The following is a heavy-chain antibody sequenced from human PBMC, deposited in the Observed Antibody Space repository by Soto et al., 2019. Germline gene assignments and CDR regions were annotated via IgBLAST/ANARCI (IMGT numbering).Heavy chain of an antibody. CDR2: IYHSGST. Sequence: QLQLQESGSGLVKPSQTLSLTCAVSGGSISSGGYSWSWIRQPPGKGLEWIGYIYHSGSTYYNPSLKSRVTISVDRSKNQFTLKLSSVTAADTAVYYCARDLRGSEPYYYYGMDVWGQGTTVTVSS. D-gene: IGHD3-10*01. J-gene: IGHJ6*02. CDR1: GGSISSGGYS. CDR3: ARDLRGSEPYYYYGMDV. V-gene: IGHV4-30-2*01.